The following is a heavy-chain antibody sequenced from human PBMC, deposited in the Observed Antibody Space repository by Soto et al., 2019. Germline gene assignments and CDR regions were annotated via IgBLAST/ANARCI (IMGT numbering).Heavy chain of an antibody. CDR2: ISGSGSTI. CDR1: GFTFGDYE. CDR3: ARGRGLFADY. V-gene: IGHV3-48*03. J-gene: IGHJ4*02. D-gene: IGHD5-12*01. Sequence: EVQLVESGGGLAQPGGSLRLSCAASGFTFGDYEMNWVRQAPGKGLEWVSSISGSGSTIYYADSVKGRFTISRDNAKNSLYLQMNSLRAEDTAVYYCARGRGLFADYWGQGTLVTVSS.